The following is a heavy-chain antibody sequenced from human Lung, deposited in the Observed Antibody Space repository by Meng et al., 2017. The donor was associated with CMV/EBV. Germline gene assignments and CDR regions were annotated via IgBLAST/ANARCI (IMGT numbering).Heavy chain of an antibody. Sequence: SXTXSLXCTISGGSFSSYYCSWIRQSPGKGLEWIGYVYYSGTTNYNPSFKSRIYISIDTSKSQFSLELSSVTAADTAVYYCARGNYYYGLDVWGQGTTVTVSS. J-gene: IGHJ6*02. CDR3: ARGNYYYGLDV. CDR2: VYYSGTT. V-gene: IGHV4-59*01. CDR1: GGSFSSYY.